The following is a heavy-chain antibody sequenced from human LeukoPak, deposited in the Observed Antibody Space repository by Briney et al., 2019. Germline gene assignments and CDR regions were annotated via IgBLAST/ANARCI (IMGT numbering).Heavy chain of an antibody. D-gene: IGHD3-16*02. V-gene: IGHV1-24*01. CDR2: FDPEDGET. CDR3: ATVHYDYVWGSYRSRYYFDY. Sequence: ASVKVSCKVSGYTLTELSMHWVRQAPGKGRGWMGGFDPEDGETIYAQKFKGRVTMTEDTSTDTAYMELSSLRSEDTAVYYCATVHYDYVWGSYRSRYYFDYWGQGTLVTVSS. CDR1: GYTLTELS. J-gene: IGHJ4*02.